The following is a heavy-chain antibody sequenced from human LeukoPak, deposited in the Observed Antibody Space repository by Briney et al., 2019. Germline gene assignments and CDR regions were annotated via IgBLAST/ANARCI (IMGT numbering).Heavy chain of an antibody. Sequence: PSETLSLTCTGSGVSISNAYYYWRWIRQPPGRVLEWIGHICNGVSTYSKPSLNSRVTIQVDTSKNQFSLKLSSVTAAHTAVYYCARGDSSSKVDYWGQGTLVTVSS. CDR1: GVSISNAYYY. CDR2: ICNGVST. J-gene: IGHJ4*02. V-gene: IGHV4-30-4*01. D-gene: IGHD6-6*01. CDR3: ARGDSSSKVDY.